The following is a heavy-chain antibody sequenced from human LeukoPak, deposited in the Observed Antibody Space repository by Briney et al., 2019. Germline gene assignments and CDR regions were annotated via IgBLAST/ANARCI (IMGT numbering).Heavy chain of an antibody. V-gene: IGHV5-51*01. D-gene: IGHD3-16*02. CDR3: ARVKIMITFGGVIARAFDI. CDR1: GYIFATYW. Sequence: GESLKISCKGSGYIFATYWIGWVRQMPGKGLEWMGIIFPGDSDTRYNPSFQGQVTISADKSISTAYLQWSSLKASDTAMYYCARVKIMITFGGVIARAFDIWGQGTMVTVSS. CDR2: IFPGDSDT. J-gene: IGHJ3*02.